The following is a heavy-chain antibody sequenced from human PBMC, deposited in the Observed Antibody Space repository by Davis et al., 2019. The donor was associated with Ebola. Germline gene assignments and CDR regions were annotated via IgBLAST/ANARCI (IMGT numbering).Heavy chain of an antibody. CDR3: ASTAGIADFGAYFDY. D-gene: IGHD6-13*01. CDR2: IYSGGST. J-gene: IGHJ4*02. Sequence: GSLRLSCAASGFTVSSNYMSWVRQAPGKGLEWVSVIYSGGSTYYADSVKGRFTISRDNSKNTLYLQMNSLRAEDTAVYYCASTAGIADFGAYFDYWGQGTLVTVSS. CDR1: GFTVSSNY. V-gene: IGHV3-53*05.